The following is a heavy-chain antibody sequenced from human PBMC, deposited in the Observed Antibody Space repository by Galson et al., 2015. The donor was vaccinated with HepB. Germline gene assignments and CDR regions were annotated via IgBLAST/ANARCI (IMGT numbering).Heavy chain of an antibody. CDR2: IKQDGSEK. D-gene: IGHD3-16*01. Sequence: SLRLSCAASGFTFSSYWMSWVRQAPGEGLEWVANIKQDGSEKYYVDSVKGRFTISGDNAKSSLYLQMNSLRAEDTAVYYCARGGSRRYYFDYWGQGTLVTVSS. J-gene: IGHJ4*02. CDR3: ARGGSRRYYFDY. V-gene: IGHV3-7*04. CDR1: GFTFSSYW.